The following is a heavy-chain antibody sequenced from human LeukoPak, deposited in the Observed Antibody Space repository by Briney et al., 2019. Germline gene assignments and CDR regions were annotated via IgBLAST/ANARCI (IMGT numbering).Heavy chain of an antibody. Sequence: PETLSLTCTVSGGSISSSSYYWGWIRQPPGKGLEWIGSIYYSGSTYYNPSLKSRVTISVDTSKNQFSLKLSSVTAADTAVYYCARDGRSGQWRSDDIWGQGTMVTVSS. J-gene: IGHJ3*02. V-gene: IGHV4-39*07. CDR2: IYYSGST. CDR3: ARDGRSGQWRSDDI. D-gene: IGHD6-19*01. CDR1: GGSISSSSYY.